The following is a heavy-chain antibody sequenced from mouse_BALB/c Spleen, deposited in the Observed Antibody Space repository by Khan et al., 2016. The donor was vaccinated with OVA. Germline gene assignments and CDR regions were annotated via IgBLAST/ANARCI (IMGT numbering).Heavy chain of an antibody. D-gene: IGHD1-1*01. CDR2: IGPGSGNA. Sequence: DLVKPGASVKLSCKASGYTFTSYWINWIKQRPGQGLEWIGRIGPGSGNAYYNEMFKGKATLTVDTSSSTAYIQLSSLSSEDSGVYVCERENYYGRTCDAMDYWGQGTSVTVSS. V-gene: IGHV1S41*01. J-gene: IGHJ4*01. CDR3: ERENYYGRTCDAMDY. CDR1: GYTFTSYW.